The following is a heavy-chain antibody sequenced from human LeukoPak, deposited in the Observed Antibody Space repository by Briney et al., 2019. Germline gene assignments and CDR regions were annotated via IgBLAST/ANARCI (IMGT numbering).Heavy chain of an antibody. Sequence: EGSLRLSCAASGFTFSLYSMTWVRQAPGKGLEWVANIAPDGSTQNYVDSLEGRFTISRDNPKNSLYLQMHSLRAEDAAVYYCARVIGGAIDHWGQGTLVTVSS. J-gene: IGHJ4*02. CDR2: IAPDGSTQ. CDR1: GFTFSLYS. D-gene: IGHD1-26*01. V-gene: IGHV3-7*01. CDR3: ARVIGGAIDH.